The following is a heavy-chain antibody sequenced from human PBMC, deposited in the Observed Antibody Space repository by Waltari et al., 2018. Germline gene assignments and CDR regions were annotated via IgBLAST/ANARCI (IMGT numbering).Heavy chain of an antibody. J-gene: IGHJ4*02. CDR2: IRYDGSNK. Sequence: HVQLVESWGGVVQPRGSLRLSCAASGFPFSSYGMHWVRTAPGKGLEGVGVIRYDGSNKYYGDSLEGRVTISRDNSKNTLYLQMNSLRAEATAVDYCAKESYSGYDSDFDSWGQGTLVTVSS. V-gene: IGHV3-30*02. CDR1: GFPFSSYG. D-gene: IGHD5-12*01. CDR3: AKESYSGYDSDFDS.